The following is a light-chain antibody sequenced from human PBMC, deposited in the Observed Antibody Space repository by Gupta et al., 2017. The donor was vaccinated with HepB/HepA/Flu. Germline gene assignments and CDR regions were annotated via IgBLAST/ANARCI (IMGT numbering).Light chain of an antibody. CDR1: QSISSW. J-gene: IGKJ1*01. V-gene: IGKV1-5*03. CDR3: HQYTTYSRT. Sequence: DIQMTQSPSTLSASVGDGVTITCLASQSISSWLAWYQQKPGKAPKLLIYKASRVESGVPSRFSGSGSGTEFTLTISSLQPDDFATYYFHQYTTYSRTFGQGTKVEIK. CDR2: KAS.